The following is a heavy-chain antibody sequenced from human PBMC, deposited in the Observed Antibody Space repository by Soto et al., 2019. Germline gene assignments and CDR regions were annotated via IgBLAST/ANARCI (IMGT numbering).Heavy chain of an antibody. CDR1: GYTFTSCG. Sequence: GASVKVSCKASGYTFTSCGISWVRQAPGQGLEWMGWISAYKGNTNYAQKLQGRVTMTTDTSTSTAYMELRSLRFDDTAVYYCARMIGVAKTVDYWGQGTLVTVSS. J-gene: IGHJ4*01. CDR3: ARMIGVAKTVDY. V-gene: IGHV1-18*01. CDR2: ISAYKGNT. D-gene: IGHD3-22*01.